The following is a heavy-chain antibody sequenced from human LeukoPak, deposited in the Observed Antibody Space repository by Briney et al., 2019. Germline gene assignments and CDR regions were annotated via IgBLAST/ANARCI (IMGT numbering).Heavy chain of an antibody. Sequence: GGSLRLSCAASGFTFSSYAMHWVRQAPGKGLEWVAVISYDGSNKYYADSVKGRFTISRDNSKNTLYLQMNSLRAEDTAVYYCARDGDYCSSTSCYGRPYYYYYYMDVWGKGTTVTVSS. CDR2: ISYDGSNK. V-gene: IGHV3-30*04. D-gene: IGHD2-2*01. J-gene: IGHJ6*03. CDR1: GFTFSSYA. CDR3: ARDGDYCSSTSCYGRPYYYYYYMDV.